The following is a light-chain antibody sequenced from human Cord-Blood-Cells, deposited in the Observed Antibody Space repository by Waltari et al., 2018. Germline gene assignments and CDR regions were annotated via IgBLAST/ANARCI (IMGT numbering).Light chain of an antibody. V-gene: IGKV3-15*01. CDR2: GAS. Sequence: EIVMTQSPATLSVSPGERAILSCRASQSVSSNLAWYQQKPGQAPRLLIYGASTRATGIPARFRGSGSGTEFTLTISSLQSEDFAVYYCQQYNNWPPWTFGQGTKVEIK. CDR1: QSVSSN. J-gene: IGKJ1*01. CDR3: QQYNNWPPWT.